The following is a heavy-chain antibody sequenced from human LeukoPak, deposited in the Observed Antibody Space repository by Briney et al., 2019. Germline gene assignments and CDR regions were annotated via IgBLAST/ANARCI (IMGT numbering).Heavy chain of an antibody. CDR1: GFTFSSYG. J-gene: IGHJ4*02. CDR2: ISYDGSNK. Sequence: PRGSLRLSCAASGFTFSSYGMHWVRQAPGKGLEWVAVISYDGSNKYYADSVKGRFTISRDNSKNTLYLQMNSLRAEDTAVYYCAKDSRPIGYCSSTSCYAPSYWGQGTLVTVSS. D-gene: IGHD2-2*01. CDR3: AKDSRPIGYCSSTSCYAPSY. V-gene: IGHV3-30*18.